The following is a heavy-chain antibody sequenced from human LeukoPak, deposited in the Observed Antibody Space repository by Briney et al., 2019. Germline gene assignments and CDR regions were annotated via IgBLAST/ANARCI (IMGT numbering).Heavy chain of an antibody. V-gene: IGHV1-69*05. CDR2: IIPIFGTA. CDR3: ARDLTPAYGLVYYFDY. J-gene: IGHJ4*02. Sequence: ASVKVSCKASGGTFSSYAMSWVRQAPGQGLEWMGRIIPIFGTANYAQKFQGRVTITTDESTSTAYMELSSLRSEDTAVYYCARDLTPAYGLVYYFDYWGQGTLVTVSS. CDR1: GGTFSSYA. D-gene: IGHD3-10*01.